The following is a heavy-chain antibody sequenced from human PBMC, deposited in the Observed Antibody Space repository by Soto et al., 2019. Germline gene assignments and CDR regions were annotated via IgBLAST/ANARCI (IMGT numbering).Heavy chain of an antibody. Sequence: EVQLVESGGGLVQPGGSLRLSCAASGFTFISYWMSWVRQAPGKGREWVANIKQDGGEKYYVDSVKGRFTISRDNAKNSLYLQMNSLRAEDTAVYYCARDQTTVTAGHLSDWGQGTLVTVSS. CDR3: ARDQTTVTAGHLSD. J-gene: IGHJ4*02. CDR1: GFTFISYW. V-gene: IGHV3-7*01. D-gene: IGHD4-17*01. CDR2: IKQDGGEK.